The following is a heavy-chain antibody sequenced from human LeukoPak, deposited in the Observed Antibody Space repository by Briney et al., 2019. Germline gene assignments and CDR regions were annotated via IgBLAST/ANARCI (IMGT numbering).Heavy chain of an antibody. J-gene: IGHJ5*02. D-gene: IGHD5/OR15-5a*01. Sequence: SETLSLTCTVSGGSISSYYWSWIRQPPGKGLEWIGYIYYSGSTNYNPSLKSRVTISVDTSKNQFSLKLSSVTAADTAVYYCARGSVWFDPWGQGTLVTVSS. CDR3: ARGSVWFDP. CDR1: GGSISSYY. CDR2: IYYSGST. V-gene: IGHV4-59*01.